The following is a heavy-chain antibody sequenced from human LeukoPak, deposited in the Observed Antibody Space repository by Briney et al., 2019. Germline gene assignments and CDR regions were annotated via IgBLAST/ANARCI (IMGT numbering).Heavy chain of an antibody. V-gene: IGHV4-39*07. D-gene: IGHD3-10*01. J-gene: IGHJ4*02. CDR2: IYYGENT. Sequence: SETLSLTCTVSGGSTSSGPYYWGWIRQPPGKGLEWIGNIYYGENTYYNPSLKSRVTISIDTSKNQFSLKLSSVTAADTAVYYCARDFYGSGSYYRLSYVFDYWGQGTLVTVSS. CDR1: GGSTSSGPYY. CDR3: ARDFYGSGSYYRLSYVFDY.